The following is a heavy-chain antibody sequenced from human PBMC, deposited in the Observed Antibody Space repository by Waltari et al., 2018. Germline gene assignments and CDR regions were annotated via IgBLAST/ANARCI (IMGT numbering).Heavy chain of an antibody. CDR2: ISYDGNTK. J-gene: IGHJ4*02. D-gene: IGHD2-2*02. Sequence: QVQLVESGGGVVQPGRSLTLSCTASGFTFSSYAINWVRQAPGKGLEWVAVISYDGNTKYYADSLEGRFTIARDNSKNTLYLQMDSLRPEDTAVYYCASVHLIYRVGPGDFWGQGTQVTVSS. V-gene: IGHV3-30*17. CDR1: GFTFSSYA. CDR3: ASVHLIYRVGPGDF.